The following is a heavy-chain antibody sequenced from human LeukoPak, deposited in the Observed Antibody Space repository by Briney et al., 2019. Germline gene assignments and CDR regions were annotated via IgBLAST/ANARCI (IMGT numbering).Heavy chain of an antibody. V-gene: IGHV3-48*03. CDR3: ARVCSGGSCYSSRGIDY. J-gene: IGHJ4*02. Sequence: PWGTLTLSCAASGFTFSSYEMNWVRQAPGKGLEWFSYISSSGSTIYYADSVRGRFTIARDNAKNSLYLQMSSLRAEDTAVYYCARVCSGGSCYSSRGIDYWGQGTLVTVSS. CDR1: GFTFSSYE. CDR2: ISSSGSTI. D-gene: IGHD2-15*01.